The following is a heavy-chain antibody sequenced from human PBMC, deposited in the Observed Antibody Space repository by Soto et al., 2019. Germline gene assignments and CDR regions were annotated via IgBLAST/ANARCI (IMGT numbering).Heavy chain of an antibody. V-gene: IGHV3-11*01. Sequence: QVQLVESGGDLVKRGGSLRLSCAASGYTFSDYYMSWIRQAPGKGLEWISYIDTSSTKIYYADSVKGRFTISRDNAKNSLYLAMNSLRDADTAVYYCASHYDMWSGYLSPVDYWGQGTLVTVSS. CDR1: GYTFSDYY. D-gene: IGHD3-3*01. J-gene: IGHJ4*02. CDR2: IDTSSTKI. CDR3: ASHYDMWSGYLSPVDY.